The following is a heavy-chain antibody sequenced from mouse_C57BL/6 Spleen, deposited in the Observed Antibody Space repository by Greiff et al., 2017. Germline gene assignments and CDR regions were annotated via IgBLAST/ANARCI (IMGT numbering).Heavy chain of an antibody. V-gene: IGHV5-12*01. CDR2: ISNGGGST. Sequence: EVQGVESGGGLVQPGGSLKLSCAASGFTFSDYYMYWVRQTPEKRLEWVAYISNGGGSTYYPDTVKGRFTISRDNATNTLYLQMSRLKSEATAMYYCARHNNYYFDYWGQGTTLTVSS. J-gene: IGHJ2*01. CDR3: ARHNNYYFDY. D-gene: IGHD1-3*01. CDR1: GFTFSDYY.